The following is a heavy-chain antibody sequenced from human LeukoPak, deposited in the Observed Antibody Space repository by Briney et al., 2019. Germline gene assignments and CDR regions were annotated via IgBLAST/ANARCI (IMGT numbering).Heavy chain of an antibody. CDR1: GFTFSNAW. CDR2: IKSKTDGGTT. D-gene: IGHD2-2*01. J-gene: IGHJ4*02. Sequence: GGSLRLSCAASGFTFSNAWMSWVRQAPGKGLEWVGRIKSKTDGGTTDYAAPVKGKFTISRDDSKNTAYLQMNSLKTEDTAVYYCTSGGYCSSTSCYGENWGQGTLVTVSS. V-gene: IGHV3-15*01. CDR3: TSGGYCSSTSCYGEN.